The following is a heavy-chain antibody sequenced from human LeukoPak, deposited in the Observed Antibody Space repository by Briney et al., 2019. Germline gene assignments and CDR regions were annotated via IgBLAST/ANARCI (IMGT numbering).Heavy chain of an antibody. D-gene: IGHD2-15*01. J-gene: IGHJ3*02. CDR3: ASDLDVVVVAATEDDAFDI. V-gene: IGHV3-21*01. CDR1: GFTFSSYS. Sequence: PGGSLRLSCAASGFTFSSYSMNWVRQAPGKGLEWVSSISSSSSYIYYADSVKGRFTISRDNAKNSLYLQMNSLRAEDTAVYYCASDLDVVVVAATEDDAFDIWGQGTTVTVSS. CDR2: ISSSSSYI.